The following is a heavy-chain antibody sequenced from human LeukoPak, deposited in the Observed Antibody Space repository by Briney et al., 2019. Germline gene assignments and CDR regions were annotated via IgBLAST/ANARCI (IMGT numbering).Heavy chain of an antibody. D-gene: IGHD3-22*01. J-gene: IGHJ4*02. Sequence: GGSLRLSCAASGFTFDDYAMHWVRQAPGKGLEWVSGISWNGGTSACADSVRGRFTISRDNAKNSLYLQMNSLRAEDTALYYCAKDNHYYDTSGSLDYWGQGTLVTVSS. CDR3: AKDNHYYDTSGSLDY. CDR2: ISWNGGTS. V-gene: IGHV3-9*01. CDR1: GFTFDDYA.